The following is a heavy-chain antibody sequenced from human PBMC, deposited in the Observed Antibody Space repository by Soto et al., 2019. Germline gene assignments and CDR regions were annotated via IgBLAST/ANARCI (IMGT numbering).Heavy chain of an antibody. CDR1: GYTITSYY. V-gene: IGHV1-46*01. CDR3: ARDYRSYGPFDY. D-gene: IGHD5-18*01. J-gene: IGHJ4*02. Sequence: AXVKVSCKASGYTITSYYMPWVRQAPGQGLERMGIINPSGGSTSYAQKFQGRVTMTRDTSTSTVYMELSSLRSEDTAVYYCARDYRSYGPFDYWGQGTLVTVSS. CDR2: INPSGGST.